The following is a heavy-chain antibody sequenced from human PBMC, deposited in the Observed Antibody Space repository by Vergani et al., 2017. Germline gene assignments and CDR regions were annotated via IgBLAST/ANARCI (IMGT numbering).Heavy chain of an antibody. Sequence: EVQLVESGGGLVKPGGSLRLSCAASGFTFSSYSMNWVRQAPGKGLEWVSSISSSSSYIYYADSVKGRFTSARDNAKNSLYLQMNSLRAEDTAVYYWARDEEGYYFDYWGQGTLVTVSS. V-gene: IGHV3-21*01. CDR3: ARDEEGYYFDY. CDR1: GFTFSSYS. J-gene: IGHJ4*02. CDR2: ISSSSSYI.